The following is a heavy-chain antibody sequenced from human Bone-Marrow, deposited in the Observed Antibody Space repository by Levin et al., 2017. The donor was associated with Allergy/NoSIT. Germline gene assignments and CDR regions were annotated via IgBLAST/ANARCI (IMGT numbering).Heavy chain of an antibody. J-gene: IGHJ4*02. CDR2: IYLSGST. V-gene: IGHV4-30-2*01. D-gene: IGHD5-18*01. CDR1: GGSISSGGYS. Sequence: LSQTLSLTCAVSGGSISSGGYSWSWIRQPPGKGLEWIGNIYLSGSTNDNPSLKSRVTISVDRSKNQFSLKLSSVTAADTAVYYCARVAGYSFGYYFDHWGQGTLVTVSS. CDR3: ARVAGYSFGYYFDH.